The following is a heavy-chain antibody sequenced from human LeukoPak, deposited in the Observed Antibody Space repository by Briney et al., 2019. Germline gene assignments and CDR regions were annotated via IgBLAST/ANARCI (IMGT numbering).Heavy chain of an antibody. D-gene: IGHD2-15*01. CDR2: IYYGGST. J-gene: IGHJ5*02. CDR1: GGSISSYY. Sequence: PSETLSLTCTVSGGSISSYYWSWIRQPPGKGLEWIGYIYYGGSTNYNPSLKSRVTISVDTSKNQFSLKLSSVTAADTAVYYCARDRRDCSGGSCYKYSFDPWGREPWSPSPQ. V-gene: IGHV4-59*01. CDR3: ARDRRDCSGGSCYKYSFDP.